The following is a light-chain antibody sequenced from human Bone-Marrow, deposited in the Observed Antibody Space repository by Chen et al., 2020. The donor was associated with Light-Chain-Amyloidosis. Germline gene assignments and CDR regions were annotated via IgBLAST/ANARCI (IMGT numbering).Light chain of an antibody. CDR3: QSYQGSSQGV. CDR2: EDD. J-gene: IGLJ3*02. CDR1: SGSIATNY. Sequence: NFMLTQPHSVSESPGKTVIISCTRSSGSIATNYVQLYHQRPGSSPTTVIYEDDQRPSGVPDRFSGSIYRSSNSASLTISGLKTEDEADYYCQSYQGSSQGVFGGGTKLTVL. V-gene: IGLV6-57*01.